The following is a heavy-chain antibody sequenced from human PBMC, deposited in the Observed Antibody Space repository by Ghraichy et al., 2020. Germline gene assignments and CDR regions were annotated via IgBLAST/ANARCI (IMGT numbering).Heavy chain of an antibody. CDR3: ARHKGDCHGTGGYTDWFDC. D-gene: IGHD2-2*02. J-gene: IGHJ5*01. CDR2: IYYSGSS. Sequence: SETLSLTCTVSGGSISSSSYYWGWLRQPPGKGLEWIGSIYYSGSSYYNLSLKSRVTMSVDTSKNHFSLKLISVTTTDTAVYYCARHKGDCHGTGGYTDWFDCWGQGTLVTVAS. CDR1: GGSISSSSYY. V-gene: IGHV4-39*01.